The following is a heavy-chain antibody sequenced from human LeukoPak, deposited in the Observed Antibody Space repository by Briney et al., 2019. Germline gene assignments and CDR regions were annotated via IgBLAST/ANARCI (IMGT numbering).Heavy chain of an antibody. CDR1: GFTFSSYW. CDR3: AKTTTRVIVVVIPVVYFDY. CDR2: IKQDGSEK. V-gene: IGHV3-7*03. Sequence: GGSLRLSCAASGFTFSSYWMSWVRQAPGKGLEWVANIKQDGSEKYYVDSVKGRFTISRDNSKNTLYLQMNSLRAEDTAVYYCAKTTTRVIVVVIPVVYFDYWGQGTLVTVSS. D-gene: IGHD3-22*01. J-gene: IGHJ4*02.